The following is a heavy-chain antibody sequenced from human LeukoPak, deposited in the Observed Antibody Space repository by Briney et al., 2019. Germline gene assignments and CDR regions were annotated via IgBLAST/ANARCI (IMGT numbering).Heavy chain of an antibody. CDR2: INPSGGST. CDR3: ARDEGCSSTSCLFDY. V-gene: IGHV1-46*01. J-gene: IGHJ4*02. Sequence: ASVKVSCKASGYTFTSYYMHWVRQAPGRGLEWMGIINPSGGSTNYAQKFQGRVTMTRDMSTSTVYMELSSLRSEDTAVYYCARDEGCSSTSCLFDYWGQGTLVTVSS. CDR1: GYTFTSYY. D-gene: IGHD2-2*01.